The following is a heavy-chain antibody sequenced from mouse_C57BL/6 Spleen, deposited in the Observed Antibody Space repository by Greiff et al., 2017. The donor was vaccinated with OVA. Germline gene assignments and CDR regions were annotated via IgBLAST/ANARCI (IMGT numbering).Heavy chain of an antibody. V-gene: IGHV5-9*01. CDR2: ISGGGGNT. D-gene: IGHD2-3*01. Sequence: DVMLVESGGGLVKPGGSLKLSCAASGFTFSSYTMSWVRQTPEKRLEWVATISGGGGNTYYPDSVKGRFTISRENAKNTLYLQMSSLRSEDTALYYCARREWLLRYAMDYWGQGTSVTVSS. J-gene: IGHJ4*01. CDR1: GFTFSSYT. CDR3: ARREWLLRYAMDY.